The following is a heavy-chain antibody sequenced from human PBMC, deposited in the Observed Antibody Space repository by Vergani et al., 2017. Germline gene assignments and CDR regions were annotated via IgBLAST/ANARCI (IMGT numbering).Heavy chain of an antibody. Sequence: QLQLQESGPGLVKPSETLSLTCTVSGGSISSSSYYWGWIRQPPGKGLEWIGSIYYSGSPYYNPSLKSRVTISVDTSKNQFALKLSSVTAADTAVYYCARDRGYEWAFEIWGQGTMVTVSS. CDR3: ARDRGYEWAFEI. D-gene: IGHD2-2*01. J-gene: IGHJ3*02. CDR1: GGSISSSSYY. V-gene: IGHV4-39*07. CDR2: IYYSGSP.